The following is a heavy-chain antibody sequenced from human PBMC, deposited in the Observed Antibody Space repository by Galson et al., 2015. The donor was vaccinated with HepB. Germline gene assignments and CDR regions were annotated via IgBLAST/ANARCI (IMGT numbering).Heavy chain of an antibody. J-gene: IGHJ4*02. D-gene: IGHD3-22*01. Sequence: SVKVSCKVSGYTLTELSMHWVRQAPGKGLEWMGGFDPEDGETIYAQKFQGRVTMTEDTSTDTAYMELSSLRSEDTAVYYCATEYYYDSSGYYYFDYWGQGTLVTVSS. V-gene: IGHV1-24*01. CDR3: ATEYYYDSSGYYYFDY. CDR2: FDPEDGET. CDR1: GYTLTELS.